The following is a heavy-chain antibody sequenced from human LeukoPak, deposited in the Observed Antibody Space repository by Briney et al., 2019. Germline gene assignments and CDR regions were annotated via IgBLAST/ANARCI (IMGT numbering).Heavy chain of an antibody. Sequence: PGGSLRLSCAASGFTFSSYWMSWIRQAPGKGLEWVSYISSSGSTIYYADSVKGRFTISRDNAKNSLYLQMNSLRAEDTAVYYCARDRRWLPPSWYFDLWGRGTLVTVSS. V-gene: IGHV3-11*01. CDR2: ISSSGSTI. CDR1: GFTFSSYW. D-gene: IGHD6-19*01. J-gene: IGHJ2*01. CDR3: ARDRRWLPPSWYFDL.